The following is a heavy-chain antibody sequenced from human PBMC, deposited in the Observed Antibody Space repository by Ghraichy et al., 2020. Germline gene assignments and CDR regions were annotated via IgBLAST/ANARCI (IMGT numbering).Heavy chain of an antibody. CDR2: ISYDGSNR. CDR3: RAMARDYFDY. D-gene: IGHD2-8*01. V-gene: IGHV3-30*03. J-gene: IGHJ4*02. CDR1: GFTFSSYG. Sequence: GGSLRLSCAASGFTFSSYGMHWVRQAPGKGLEWVAVISYDGSNRDYADSMKGRFTISRDNSKNTLYLQMNSLRAEDTAVYYCRAMARDYFDYWGQGTLVTVSS.